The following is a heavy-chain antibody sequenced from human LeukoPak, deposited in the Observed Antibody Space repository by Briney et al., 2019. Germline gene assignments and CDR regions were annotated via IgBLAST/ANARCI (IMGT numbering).Heavy chain of an antibody. CDR3: ARVATTTNPPQRPFDY. V-gene: IGHV4-38-2*01. J-gene: IGHJ4*02. D-gene: IGHD5-12*01. CDR2: IYYSGST. Sequence: PSETLSLTCAVSGYSISSGYYWGWVRQPPGKGLEWIGSIYYSGSTYYNPSLKSRVTISVDTSKNQFSLKLSSVTAADTAVYYCARVATTTNPPQRPFDYWRQGTLVTVSS. CDR1: GYSISSGYY.